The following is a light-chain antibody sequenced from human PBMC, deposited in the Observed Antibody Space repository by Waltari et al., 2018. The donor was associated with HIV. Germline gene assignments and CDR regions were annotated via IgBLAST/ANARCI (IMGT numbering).Light chain of an antibody. V-gene: IGLV2-23*02. J-gene: IGLJ1*01. CDR2: EVS. Sequence: QSALTQPASVSGSPGQSITISCPGTSSDVGRYNLVSWYQQHPGKAPKLMIYEVSKRPSGVSNRFSGSKSGNTASLTISGLQAEDEADYYCCSYAGSSTYVFGTGTKVTVL. CDR3: CSYAGSSTYV. CDR1: SSDVGRYNL.